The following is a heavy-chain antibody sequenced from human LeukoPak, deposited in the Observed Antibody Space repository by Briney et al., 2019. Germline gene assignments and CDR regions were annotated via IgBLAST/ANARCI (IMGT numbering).Heavy chain of an antibody. D-gene: IGHD2-2*02. V-gene: IGHV3-23*01. CDR3: AKAGHPPAYCSSASCYMGS. CDR1: GFTFSSYA. Sequence: GGSLRLSCAASGFTFSSYAMSWVRQAPGKGLEWVSAISGSGGSTYYADSVKGRFTISRDNSKSTLYLQMNSLRAEDSAVYYCAKAGHPPAYCSSASCYMGSWGQGTLVTVSS. CDR2: ISGSGGST. J-gene: IGHJ5*02.